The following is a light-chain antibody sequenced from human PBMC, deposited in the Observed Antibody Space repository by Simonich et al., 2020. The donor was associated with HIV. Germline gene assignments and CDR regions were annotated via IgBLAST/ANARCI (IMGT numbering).Light chain of an antibody. CDR3: QQYYSTPGT. CDR2: GAS. V-gene: IGKV4-1*01. J-gene: IGKJ1*01. Sequence: DIVMTQSPDSLAVSLGERATINCKSSQSVLYSSNNKNYLAWYQKKPGQPPKLLIYGASTRESGVPDRFSGSGSGTDFTLTISSLQAEDVAVYYCQQYYSTPGTFGQGTKVEIK. CDR1: QSVLYSSNNKNY.